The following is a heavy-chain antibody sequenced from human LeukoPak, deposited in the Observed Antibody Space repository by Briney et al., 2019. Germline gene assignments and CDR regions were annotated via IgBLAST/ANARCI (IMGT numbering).Heavy chain of an antibody. CDR1: GYSFTNYW. CDR2: LYPGDSDT. CDR3: AGTLNYYDSSAYYLAPFDY. J-gene: IGHJ4*02. D-gene: IGHD3-22*01. Sequence: GESLKISCKGSGYSFTNYWIGWVRQMPGKGLEWMGILYPGDSDTRYSPSFQGQVTISADKSISTAYLQWSNLKASDTAMYYCAGTLNYYDSSAYYLAPFDYWGQGTLVTVSS. V-gene: IGHV5-51*01.